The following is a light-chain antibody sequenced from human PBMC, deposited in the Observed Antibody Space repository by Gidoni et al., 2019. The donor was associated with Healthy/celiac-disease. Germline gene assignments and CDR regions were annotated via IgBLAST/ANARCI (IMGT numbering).Light chain of an antibody. V-gene: IGLV2-14*03. J-gene: IGLJ3*02. CDR2: DVS. CDR3: SSYTSSSTRV. Sequence: QSALTPPASVSGSPGQSITISCTGTSSDVGGYNYVSWYQQHPGKAPKLMIYDVSNRPSGVSNRSSGSKSGNTASLTISGLQAEDEADYYCSSYTSSSTRVFGGGTKLTVL. CDR1: SSDVGGYNY.